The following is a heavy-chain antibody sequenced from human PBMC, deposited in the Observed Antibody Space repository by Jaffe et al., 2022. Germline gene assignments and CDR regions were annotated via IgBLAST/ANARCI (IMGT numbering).Heavy chain of an antibody. CDR3: ARASLDRYSSSSRFVNYYYYYMDV. D-gene: IGHD6-6*01. J-gene: IGHJ6*03. CDR2: IIPIFGTA. Sequence: QVQLVQSGAEVKKPGSSVKVSCKASGGTFSSYAISWVRQAPGQGLEWMGGIIPIFGTANYAQKFQGRVTITADESTSTAYMELSSLRSEDTAVYYCARASLDRYSSSSRFVNYYYYYMDVWGKGTTVTVSS. CDR1: GGTFSSYA. V-gene: IGHV1-69*01.